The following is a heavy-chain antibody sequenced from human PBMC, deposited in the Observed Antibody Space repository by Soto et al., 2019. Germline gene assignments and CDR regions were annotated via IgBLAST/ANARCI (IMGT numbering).Heavy chain of an antibody. J-gene: IGHJ3*01. D-gene: IGHD3-16*01. Sequence: PSETLSLTCTVSGDSISSYFWTWIRQPPGKALEWIGYMFHSGRTNYNPSLTSRVTMSADTSNNQFSLTLTSVTAADTAVYYCAKAVKYYDSYCYYAFDVWGKGIMVTVSS. CDR1: GDSISSYF. CDR2: MFHSGRT. V-gene: IGHV4-59*01. CDR3: AKAVKYYDSYCYYAFDV.